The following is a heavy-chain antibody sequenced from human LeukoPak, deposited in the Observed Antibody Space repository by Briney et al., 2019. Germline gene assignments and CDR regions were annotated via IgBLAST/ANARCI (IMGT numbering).Heavy chain of an antibody. CDR1: GFTLTRND. CDR2: ISGSGGST. V-gene: IGHV3-23*01. Sequence: GSLRLSCAASGFTLTRNDMGWVRQAPGKGLEWVSAISGSGGSTYYADSVKGRFTISRDNAKNSLYLQMNSLRAEDTALYYCAKGRGYSYGPDYWGQGTLITVSS. J-gene: IGHJ4*02. CDR3: AKGRGYSYGPDY. D-gene: IGHD5-18*01.